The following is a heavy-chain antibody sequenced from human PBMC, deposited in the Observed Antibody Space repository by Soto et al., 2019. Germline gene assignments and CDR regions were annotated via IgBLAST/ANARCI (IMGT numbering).Heavy chain of an antibody. CDR1: GFPFSAYN. D-gene: IGHD2-15*01. CDR2: ISPGSNYR. CDR3: VRGGGGGQFDL. Sequence: GGSLRLSCTGSGFPFSAYNINWVRQAPGKGLEWLSYISPGSNYREYADSVKGRHIISRDNAKNSLYLQMNSLRDEDTAIYYCVRGGGGGQFDLWGQGTVVTVSS. J-gene: IGHJ5*02. V-gene: IGHV3-21*05.